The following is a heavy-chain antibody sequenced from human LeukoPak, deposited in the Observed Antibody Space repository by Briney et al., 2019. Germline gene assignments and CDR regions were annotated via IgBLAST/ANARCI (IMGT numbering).Heavy chain of an antibody. V-gene: IGHV3-21*01. CDR1: GFTLSSYS. CDR2: ISSSSSYI. Sequence: PGGSLRLSCAASGFTLSSYSMNWVRQAPGKGLEWVSSISSSSSYIYYADSVKGRFTISRDNAKNSLYLQMNSLRAEDTAVYYCARDQGGDFWSGYRENWFDPWGQGTLVTVSA. D-gene: IGHD3-3*01. J-gene: IGHJ5*02. CDR3: ARDQGGDFWSGYRENWFDP.